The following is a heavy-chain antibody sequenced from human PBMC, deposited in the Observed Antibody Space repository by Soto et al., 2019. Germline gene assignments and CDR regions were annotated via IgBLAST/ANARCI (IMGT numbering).Heavy chain of an antibody. D-gene: IGHD6-13*01. CDR3: AKVVAAAGPPFDY. CDR2: ISGSGGST. CDR1: GFTFSSYA. J-gene: IGHJ4*02. V-gene: IGHV3-23*01. Sequence: GGSLRLSCSESGFTFSSYAMSWVRQAPGKGLEWVSAISGSGGSTYYADSVKGRFTISRDNSKNTLYLQMNSLRAEDTAVYYCAKVVAAAGPPFDYWGQGTLVTVSS.